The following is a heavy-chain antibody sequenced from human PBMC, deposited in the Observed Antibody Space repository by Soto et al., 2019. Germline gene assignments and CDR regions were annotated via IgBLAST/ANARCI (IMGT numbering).Heavy chain of an antibody. CDR3: ARVSVGVAGEALWLGGMDV. CDR2: IGTNNNFT. CDR1: GFSFNDEY. V-gene: IGHV3-11*03. D-gene: IGHD1-26*01. Sequence: PGGSLTLSCAASGFSFNDEYTTRIRQAPGKRLEWVSYIGTNNNFTYSADSVRGRFTIARDKAKNSLYLQMNTLRVEDAGMYYCARVSVGVAGEALWLGGMDVWGQVTTVTVSS. J-gene: IGHJ6*02.